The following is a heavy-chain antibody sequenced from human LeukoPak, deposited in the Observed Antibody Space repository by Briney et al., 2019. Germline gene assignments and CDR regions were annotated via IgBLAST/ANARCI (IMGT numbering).Heavy chain of an antibody. CDR1: GGSISSSSYY. CDR2: IYTSGST. J-gene: IGHJ4*02. Sequence: SETLSLTCTVSGGSISSSSYYWSWIRQPAGKGLEWIGRIYTSGSTNYNPSLKSRVTISVDTSKNQFSLKLSSVTAADTAVYYCARDVLGEGYFDYWGQGTLVTVSS. D-gene: IGHD3-16*01. V-gene: IGHV4-61*02. CDR3: ARDVLGEGYFDY.